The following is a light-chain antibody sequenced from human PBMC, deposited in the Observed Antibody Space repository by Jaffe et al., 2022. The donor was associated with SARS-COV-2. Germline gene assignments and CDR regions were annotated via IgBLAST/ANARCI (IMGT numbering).Light chain of an antibody. V-gene: IGLV1-40*01. J-gene: IGLJ1*01. CDR2: ANS. Sequence: QSVLTQPPSVSGAPGQRVTISCTGSSSNIGAGYDVQWYQQLPGTAPKLLIYANSNRPSGVPGRFSGSKSGTSTSLAITGLQAEDEADYYCQSYDASVSGYVFGTGTKVTVL. CDR1: SSNIGAGYD. CDR3: QSYDASVSGYV.